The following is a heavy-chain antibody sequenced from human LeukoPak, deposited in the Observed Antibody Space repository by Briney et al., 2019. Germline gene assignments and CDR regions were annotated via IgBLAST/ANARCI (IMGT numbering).Heavy chain of an antibody. CDR2: ISYDGSNK. CDR3: AKDLWFPPHPPRYYFDY. Sequence: GGSLRLSCAASGFTFSSYGMHWVRQAPGEGMEWVAVISYDGSNKYYADSVKGRFTISRDNSKNTLYLQMNSLRAEDTAVYYCAKDLWFPPHPPRYYFDYWGQGTLVTVSS. V-gene: IGHV3-30*18. J-gene: IGHJ4*02. D-gene: IGHD3-10*01. CDR1: GFTFSSYG.